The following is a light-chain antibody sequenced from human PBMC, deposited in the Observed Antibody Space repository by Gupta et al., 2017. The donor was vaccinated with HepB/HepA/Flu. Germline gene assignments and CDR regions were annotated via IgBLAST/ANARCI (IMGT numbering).Light chain of an antibody. CDR1: SSDVGTYNR. CDR3: SSYTAYNTYV. CDR2: DVS. J-gene: IGLJ1*01. Sequence: QSALTHSPSVSGSPAHSVTILCSGASSDVGTYNRVSWYQQPPGTAPKLMIYDVSNRPSGVPNRFSGSKSGNTASLTISGLRAEDEADYYCSSYTAYNTYVLGTGTKVTVL. V-gene: IGLV2-18*02.